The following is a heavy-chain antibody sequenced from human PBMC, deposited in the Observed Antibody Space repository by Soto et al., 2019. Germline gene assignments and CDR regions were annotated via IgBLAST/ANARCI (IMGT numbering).Heavy chain of an antibody. CDR2: INPILSMS. Sequence: QVQLVQSGAEVRKPGSSVKVSCKASGDTFSFYSINWVRQAPGLGLEWMGRINPILSMSNYAQRFQGRVTLTADKXTSTGDMELSGLRSEDTAIYYCASSYGSGYRAFDYWGQGALVTVSS. V-gene: IGHV1-69*02. J-gene: IGHJ4*02. CDR3: ASSYGSGYRAFDY. CDR1: GDTFSFYS. D-gene: IGHD3-10*01.